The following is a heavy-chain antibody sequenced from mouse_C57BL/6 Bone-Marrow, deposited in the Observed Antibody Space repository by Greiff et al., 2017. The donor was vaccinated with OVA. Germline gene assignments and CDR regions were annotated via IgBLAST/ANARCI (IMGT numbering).Heavy chain of an antibody. D-gene: IGHD1-1*01. CDR1: GYTFTSYW. Sequence: QVQLKQSGAELVRPGSSVKLSCKASGYTFTSYWMDWVKQRPGQGLEWIGNIYPSDSETHYNQQFKDKATLTVDKYSSPDYMQLSSLTSEDSAVYYCARGVGAPFDYWGQGTTLTVSS. J-gene: IGHJ2*01. CDR3: ARGVGAPFDY. V-gene: IGHV1-61*01. CDR2: IYPSDSET.